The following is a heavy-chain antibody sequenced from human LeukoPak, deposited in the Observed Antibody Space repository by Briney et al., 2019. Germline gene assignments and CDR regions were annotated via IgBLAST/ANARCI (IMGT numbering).Heavy chain of an antibody. J-gene: IGHJ4*02. Sequence: PSETLSLTCTVSGGSISSYYWSWIRQPPGKGLEWIGYIYSSGSTNYNPSLKSRVTISVDTSKNQFSLNLSSVTAADTAVYYCARAATSGWYNDYWGQGTLVTVSS. D-gene: IGHD6-19*01. V-gene: IGHV4-59*01. CDR3: ARAATSGWYNDY. CDR1: GGSISSYY. CDR2: IYSSGST.